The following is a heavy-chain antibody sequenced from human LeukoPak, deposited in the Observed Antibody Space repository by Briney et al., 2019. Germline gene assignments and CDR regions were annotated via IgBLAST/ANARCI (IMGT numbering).Heavy chain of an antibody. CDR1: GGSISDSSYY. Sequence: SSETLSLTCTVSGGSISDSSYYWGWIRQPPGKGLAWIGTIYYDGSTYSNPSLKSRVAISPDTSKTHFSLRLSSVTAADTSVYYCARHTPGGTRRYGYDRSFDFWGQGTLVTVSS. V-gene: IGHV4-39*01. D-gene: IGHD5-24*01. CDR3: ARHTPGGTRRYGYDRSFDF. J-gene: IGHJ4*02. CDR2: IYYDGST.